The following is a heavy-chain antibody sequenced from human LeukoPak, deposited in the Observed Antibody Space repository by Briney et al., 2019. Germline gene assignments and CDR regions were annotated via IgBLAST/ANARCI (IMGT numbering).Heavy chain of an antibody. V-gene: IGHV4-59*01. CDR2: IYYSGST. J-gene: IGHJ5*02. CDR3: AREVVENWNYASKWFDP. CDR1: GGSISSYY. Sequence: SETLSLTCTVSGGSISSYYWSWIRQPPGKGLEWIGYIYYSGSTNYNPSLKSRVTISVDTSKNQFSLKLSSVTAADTAVYYCAREVVENWNYASKWFDPWGQGTLVTVSS. D-gene: IGHD1-7*01.